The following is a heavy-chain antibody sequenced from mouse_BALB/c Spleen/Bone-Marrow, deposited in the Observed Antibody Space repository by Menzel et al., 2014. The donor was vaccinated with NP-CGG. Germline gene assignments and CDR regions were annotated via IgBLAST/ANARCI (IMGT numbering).Heavy chain of an antibody. V-gene: IGHV3-2*02. CDR2: ISYSGST. D-gene: IGHD2-3*01. Sequence: EVQLQESGPGLVKPSQSLSLTCTVTGYSITSDYAWNWIRQFPGNKLEWMGYISYSGSTSYNPSLKSRISITRDTSKNQFFLQLNSVTTEDTATYYCARHGYYEGYYATDYWGQGTSVTVSS. CDR3: ARHGYYEGYYATDY. J-gene: IGHJ4*01. CDR1: GYSITSDYA.